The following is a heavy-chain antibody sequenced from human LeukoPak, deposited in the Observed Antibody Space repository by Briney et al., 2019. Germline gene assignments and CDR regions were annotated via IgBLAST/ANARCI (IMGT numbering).Heavy chain of an antibody. CDR3: AKTSGILLVPAAFDY. J-gene: IGHJ4*02. CDR2: TSGSGGNT. CDR1: GFTFTNYA. D-gene: IGHD2-15*01. V-gene: IGHV3-23*01. Sequence: GGSLRLSCAASGFTFTNYAMNWVRQAPGKGLEWVSGTSGSGGNTYYADSVKGRFTLSRDNAKNTLHLQMNSLRADDTAVYYCAKTSGILLVPAAFDYWGQGTLVTASS.